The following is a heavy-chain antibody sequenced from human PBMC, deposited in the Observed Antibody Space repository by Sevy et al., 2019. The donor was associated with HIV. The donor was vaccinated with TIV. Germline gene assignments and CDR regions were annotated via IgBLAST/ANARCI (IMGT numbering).Heavy chain of an antibody. J-gene: IGHJ4*02. D-gene: IGHD3-22*01. Sequence: GGSLRLYCTTSGFTFSAYAMHWVRQAPGKGLEWVAIIWSDGAYQYHGDSVKGRFTISRDNSKNTLYLQMNSLRVEDTAVYYCARGGYYYDNAAYYAFDSWGQGTLVTVSS. V-gene: IGHV3-33*01. CDR1: GFTFSAYA. CDR2: IWSDGAYQ. CDR3: ARGGYYYDNAAYYAFDS.